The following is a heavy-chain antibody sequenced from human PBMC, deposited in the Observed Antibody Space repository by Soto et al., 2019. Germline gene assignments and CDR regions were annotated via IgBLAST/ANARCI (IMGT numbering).Heavy chain of an antibody. CDR2: IMPTSGRP. CDR3: ATTTITGTSPPRGFFDL. V-gene: IGHV1-69*01. Sequence: QVQLVQSGAEVKKPGSSVKVSCKASGGTFSRSAISWVRQAPGQGLECMGVIMPTSGRPDYAQKFQGRVIITADESISTAYMELSGPRSEDTAVYYCATTTITGTSPPRGFFDLWGRGTLVTVSS. CDR1: GGTFSRSA. J-gene: IGHJ2*01. D-gene: IGHD1-7*01.